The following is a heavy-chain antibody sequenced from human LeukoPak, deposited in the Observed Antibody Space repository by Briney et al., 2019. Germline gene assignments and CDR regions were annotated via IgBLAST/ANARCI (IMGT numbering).Heavy chain of an antibody. CDR1: GGTFSSYA. CDR3: AREISSSLGDGWLDP. V-gene: IGHV1-69*05. J-gene: IGHJ5*02. D-gene: IGHD6-6*01. CDR2: IIPIFGTA. Sequence: SVKVSCKASGGTFSSYAISWVRLAPGQGREWMGRIIPIFGTANYAQKFQGRVTITTDESTSTAYMELSSLRSEDTAVYYCAREISSSLGDGWLDPWGQGTLVTVSS.